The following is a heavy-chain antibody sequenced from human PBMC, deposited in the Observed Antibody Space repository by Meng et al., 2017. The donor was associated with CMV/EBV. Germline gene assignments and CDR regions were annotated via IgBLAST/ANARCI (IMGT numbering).Heavy chain of an antibody. J-gene: IGHJ4*02. CDR1: GGSISSYY. V-gene: IGHV4-59*01. Sequence: LQAPGPGPVKPSALRSLTCTSSGGSISSYYWSWIRQPPGKGLEWIGYIYYSGSTNYNPSLKSRVTISVDTSKNQFSLKLSSVTAADTAVYYCASSVYYDFWSGSQTFDYWGQGTLVTVSS. CDR3: ASSVYYDFWSGSQTFDY. CDR2: IYYSGST. D-gene: IGHD3-3*01.